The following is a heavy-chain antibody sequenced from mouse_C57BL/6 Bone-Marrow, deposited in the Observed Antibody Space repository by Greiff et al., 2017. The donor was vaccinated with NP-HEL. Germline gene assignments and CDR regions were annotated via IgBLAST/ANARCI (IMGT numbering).Heavy chain of an antibody. CDR2: IYWDDDK. CDR3: ARGGDYDYYAMDD. D-gene: IGHD2-4*01. J-gene: IGHJ4*01. Sequence: VTLKVSGPGILQSSQTLSLTCSFSGFSLSTSGMGVSWIRQPSGKGLEWLAHIYWDDDKRYNPSLKSRLTISKDTSTNQVFLKIPSVDTADTATCDCARGGDYDYYAMDDWGKGTSVTVSS. V-gene: IGHV8-12*01. CDR1: GFSLSTSGMG.